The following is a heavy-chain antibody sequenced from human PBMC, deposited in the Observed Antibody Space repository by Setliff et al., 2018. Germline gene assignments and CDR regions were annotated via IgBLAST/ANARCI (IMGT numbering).Heavy chain of an antibody. J-gene: IGHJ5*02. Sequence: ASVKVSCKASGYTFTTYAINWVRQAPGQGLEWMGWVHGYTGDTNYAQNLQGRVTMTTDTSTSTVYMEIRSLRSDDTAVYYCERLVRYCTTTSCQRTSGDDLWGQGTLVTVSS. CDR1: GYTFTTYA. V-gene: IGHV1-18*01. CDR2: VHGYTGDT. CDR3: ERLVRYCTTTSCQRTSGDDL. D-gene: IGHD2-2*01.